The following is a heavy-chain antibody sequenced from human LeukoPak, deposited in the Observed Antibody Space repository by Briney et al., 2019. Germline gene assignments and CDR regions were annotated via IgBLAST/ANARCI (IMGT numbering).Heavy chain of an antibody. CDR3: ARHGLVETTYYYYYMDV. J-gene: IGHJ6*03. Sequence: PSETLSLTCAVSGYSISSGYYWGWIRQPPGKGLEWIGSIYHSGSTYYNPSLRSRVTISVDTSKNQSSLKLSSVTAADTAVYYCARHGLVETTYYYYYMDVWGKGTTVTVSS. V-gene: IGHV4-38-2*01. CDR1: GYSISSGYY. D-gene: IGHD1-26*01. CDR2: IYHSGST.